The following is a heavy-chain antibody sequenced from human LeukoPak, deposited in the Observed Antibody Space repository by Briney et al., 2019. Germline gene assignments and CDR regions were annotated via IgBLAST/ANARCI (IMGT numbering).Heavy chain of an antibody. V-gene: IGHV1-2*02. CDR3: ARERTYYYGSGSYYKIFDY. J-gene: IGHJ4*02. CDR1: GYTFTSYD. CDR2: INPNSGGT. Sequence: ASVKVSCKASGYTFTSYDINWVRQAPGQGLEWMGWINPNSGGTNYAQKFQGRVTMTRDTSISTAYMELSRLRSDDTAVYYCARERTYYYGSGSYYKIFDYWGQGTLVTVSS. D-gene: IGHD3-10*01.